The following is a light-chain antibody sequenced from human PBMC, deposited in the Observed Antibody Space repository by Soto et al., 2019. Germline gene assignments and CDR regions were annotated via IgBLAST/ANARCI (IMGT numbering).Light chain of an antibody. CDR3: QQYNSYSKT. Sequence: DIKMNQSPSTLSSSLRDRVTITFRASQSISSWLAWYQQKPGKAPKLXIYKAYSLESGVPSRFSGSGSGTEFTLTISSLQPDDFATYYCQQYNSYSKTFGQGTRWIS. J-gene: IGKJ1*01. V-gene: IGKV1-5*03. CDR1: QSISSW. CDR2: KAY.